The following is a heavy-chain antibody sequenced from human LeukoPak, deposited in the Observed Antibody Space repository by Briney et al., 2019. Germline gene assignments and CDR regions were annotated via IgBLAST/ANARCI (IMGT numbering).Heavy chain of an antibody. V-gene: IGHV3-48*03. J-gene: IGHJ4*02. CDR3: ARDREAVDTKAWYFDY. Sequence: GGSLRLSGAASGFTFSSYEMNWVRQAPGKGLEWVSYISSSGSTIYYADSVKGRFTISRDNAKNSLYLQMNSLRAEDTAVYYCARDREAVDTKAWYFDYWGQGTLVTVSS. D-gene: IGHD6-19*01. CDR2: ISSSGSTI. CDR1: GFTFSSYE.